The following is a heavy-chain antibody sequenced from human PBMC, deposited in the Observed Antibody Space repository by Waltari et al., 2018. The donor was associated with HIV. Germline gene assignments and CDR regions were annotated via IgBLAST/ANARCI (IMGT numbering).Heavy chain of an antibody. J-gene: IGHJ4*02. V-gene: IGHV1-2*02. CDR2: INPNSGGT. D-gene: IGHD7-27*01. Sequence: QVQLVQSGAEVKKPGASVKVSCKASGYTFTGYYMHWVRQAPGQGLEWMGWINPNSGGTNDAQKVQGRVTMTRDTSISTAYRELGRLRSDDTAVYYCARDLVTGDEGESLVDDWGQGTLVTVSS. CDR3: ARDLVTGDEGESLVDD. CDR1: GYTFTGYY.